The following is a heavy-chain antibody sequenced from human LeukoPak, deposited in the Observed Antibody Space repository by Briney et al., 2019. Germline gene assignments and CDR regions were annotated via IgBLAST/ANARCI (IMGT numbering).Heavy chain of an antibody. CDR3: ARGASGSYYFDY. Sequence: GGSLRLSCAASGFTFTNNFMSWVRQVPGKGLEGVANIKQDGSEATYADSVKGRFTISRDNSKNTLYLQMNSLRAEDTAVYYCARGASGSYYFDYWGQGTLVTVSS. CDR2: IKQDGSEA. D-gene: IGHD1-26*01. V-gene: IGHV3-7*03. J-gene: IGHJ4*02. CDR1: GFTFTNNF.